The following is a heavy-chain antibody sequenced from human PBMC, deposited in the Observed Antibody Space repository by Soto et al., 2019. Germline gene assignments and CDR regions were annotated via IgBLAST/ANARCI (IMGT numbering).Heavy chain of an antibody. V-gene: IGHV3-30*18. CDR1: GFTFSSYG. Sequence: PGGSLRLSCAASGFTFSSYGMHWVRQAPGKGLEWVAVISYDGSNKYYADSVKGRFTISRDNSKNTLYLQMNSPRAEDTAVYYCAKDHPLPFGHYYYYYGMDVWGQGTTVTVYS. CDR3: AKDHPLPFGHYYYYYGMDV. D-gene: IGHD3-3*01. J-gene: IGHJ6*02. CDR2: ISYDGSNK.